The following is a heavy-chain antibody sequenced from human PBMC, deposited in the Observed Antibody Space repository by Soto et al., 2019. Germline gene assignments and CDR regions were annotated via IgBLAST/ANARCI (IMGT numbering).Heavy chain of an antibody. J-gene: IGHJ6*02. CDR1: GGPITNY. CDR2: IYDSGST. D-gene: IGHD4-17*01. CDR3: ARVNLDYVTGMDV. V-gene: IGHV4-31*03. Sequence: QVQLQESGPGLVRPSQTLSLTCTVSGGPITNYWSRIRQHPGKGLEWIGYIYDSGSTYYNPSLKSRVTMSLDTSKNQLSLKLTSVTAADTAVYYCARVNLDYVTGMDVWGQGTTVTVSS.